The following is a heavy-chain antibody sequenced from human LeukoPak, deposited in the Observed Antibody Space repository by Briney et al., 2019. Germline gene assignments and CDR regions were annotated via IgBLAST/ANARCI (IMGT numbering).Heavy chain of an antibody. CDR2: ISSSSSYI. CDR3: ARIMTTVTTVEY. D-gene: IGHD4-17*01. J-gene: IGHJ4*02. V-gene: IGHV3-21*01. CDR1: GFTFSSYS. Sequence: GGSLRLSCAASGFTFSSYSMNWVRQAPGKGLEWVSSISSSSSYIYYADSVKGRFTISRDNAKNSLYLQMNSLRAEDTAVYYCARIMTTVTTVEYWGQGTLVTVSS.